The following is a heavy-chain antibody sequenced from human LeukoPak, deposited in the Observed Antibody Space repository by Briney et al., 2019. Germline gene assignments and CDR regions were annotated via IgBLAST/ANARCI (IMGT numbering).Heavy chain of an antibody. V-gene: IGHV7-4-1*02. J-gene: IGHJ4*02. Sequence: GASVKVSCKASGYSFTSYAMNWVRQAPGQGLEWMGWINTKTGHPTYAQGFTGRFVFSLDTSVSTAYLQISSLKAEDTAVYYCAREAVRGWYNFDYWGQGTLVTVSS. CDR1: GYSFTSYA. CDR2: INTKTGHP. D-gene: IGHD6-19*01. CDR3: AREAVRGWYNFDY.